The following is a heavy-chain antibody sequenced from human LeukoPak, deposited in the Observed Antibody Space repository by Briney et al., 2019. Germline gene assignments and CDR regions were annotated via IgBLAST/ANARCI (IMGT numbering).Heavy chain of an antibody. D-gene: IGHD6-19*01. CDR2: ISYDGSNK. J-gene: IGHJ6*02. CDR1: GFTFSSYG. Sequence: GGSLRLSCAASGFTFSSYGMHWVRQAPGKGLEWVAVISYDGSNKYYADSVKGRFTISRDNSKNTLYLQMNSLRAEDTAVYYCAKDHGAYSSGWSTYYYDYDMDVWGQGTTVTVSS. CDR3: AKDHGAYSSGWSTYYYDYDMDV. V-gene: IGHV3-30*18.